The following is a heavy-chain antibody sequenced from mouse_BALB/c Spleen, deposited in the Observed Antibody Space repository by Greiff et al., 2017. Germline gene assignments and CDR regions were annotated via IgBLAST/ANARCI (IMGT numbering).Heavy chain of an antibody. D-gene: IGHD2-14*01. J-gene: IGHJ3*01. Sequence: QVQLQQSGAELVRPGASVTLSCKASGYTFTDYEMHWVKQTPVHGLEWIGAIDPETGGTAYNQKFKGKATLTADKSSSTAYMELRSLTSEDSAVYYCTRSDRYDEAFAYWGQGTLVTVSA. CDR1: GYTFTDYE. CDR2: IDPETGGT. V-gene: IGHV1-15*01. CDR3: TRSDRYDEAFAY.